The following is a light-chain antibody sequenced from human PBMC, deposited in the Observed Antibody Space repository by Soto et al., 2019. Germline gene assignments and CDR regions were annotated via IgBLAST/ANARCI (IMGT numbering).Light chain of an antibody. Sequence: QSVLTQPPSVSGAPGQRVTISCTGSSSNIGAGYDVHWYQKLPGTAPKLLIYGNSNRPSGVPDRFSGSKSGTSASLAITGLQAEDEADYYCQSYDSSLSHVLGTGTKLTVL. CDR3: QSYDSSLSHV. V-gene: IGLV1-40*01. CDR1: SSNIGAGYD. CDR2: GNS. J-gene: IGLJ1*01.